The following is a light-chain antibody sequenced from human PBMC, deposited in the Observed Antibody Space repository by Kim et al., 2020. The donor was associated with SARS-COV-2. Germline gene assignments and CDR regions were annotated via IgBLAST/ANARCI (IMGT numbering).Light chain of an antibody. CDR3: QQYNAYPLT. CDR1: QTLNNF. CDR2: DVS. Sequence: ATVGDRVTITCRASQTLNNFLAWYQQKPGKAPEVLIYDVSNLQTGVPSRFSGSGSGTEFILTISSLQPDDFATYYCQQYNAYPLTFGGGTKVDIK. V-gene: IGKV1-5*01. J-gene: IGKJ4*01.